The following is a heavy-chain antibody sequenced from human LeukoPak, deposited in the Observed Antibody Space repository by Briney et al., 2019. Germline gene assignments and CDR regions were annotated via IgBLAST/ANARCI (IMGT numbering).Heavy chain of an antibody. CDR2: MNPNSGNT. V-gene: IGHV1-8*01. D-gene: IGHD3-10*01. J-gene: IGHJ4*02. Sequence: ASVKVSCKASGYTFTSYDINWVRQATGQGLEWMGWMNPNSGNTGYAQKFQGRVTITRNTSISTAYMELSSLRSEDTAVYYCARDGTSLLWFGESILGYWGQGTLVTVSS. CDR3: ARDGTSLLWFGESILGY. CDR1: GYTFTSYD.